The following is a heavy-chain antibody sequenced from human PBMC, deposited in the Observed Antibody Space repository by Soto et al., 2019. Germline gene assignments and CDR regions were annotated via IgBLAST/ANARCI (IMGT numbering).Heavy chain of an antibody. CDR1: GFTISTFA. CDR3: AKDAVYNDGLWLMDS. CDR2: MTGSGATI. Sequence: GGALRLSCAASGFTISTFAMTWVRQAPGKGLESVCGMTGSGATIHYADSVRGRFTISKDNSKNVLFLQMDYLRDEDTAIYYCAKDAVYNDGLWLMDSWGQGTLVTVSS. D-gene: IGHD2-21*01. J-gene: IGHJ4*02. V-gene: IGHV3-23*01.